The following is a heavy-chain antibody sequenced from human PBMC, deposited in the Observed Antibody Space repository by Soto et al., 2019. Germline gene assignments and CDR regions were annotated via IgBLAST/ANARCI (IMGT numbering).Heavy chain of an antibody. D-gene: IGHD3-22*01. CDR2: IWYDGSNK. CDR1: GFTFSYFG. CDR3: ARGFDYYDSSGYHFAY. J-gene: IGHJ4*02. V-gene: IGHV3-33*01. Sequence: QVQLVESGGGVVQPGRSLRLSCAASGFTFSYFGMHWVRRAPGKGLEWVAVIWYDGSNKYYADSVKGRFTISRDNSNNTLYLQMNSLRAEDTAVYYCARGFDYYDSSGYHFAYWGQGTLVTVSS.